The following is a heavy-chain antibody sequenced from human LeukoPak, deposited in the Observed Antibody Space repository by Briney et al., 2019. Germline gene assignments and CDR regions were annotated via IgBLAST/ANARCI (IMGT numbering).Heavy chain of an antibody. J-gene: IGHJ4*02. Sequence: GGSLRLSCATSGFTFTTYSMNWVRQAPGGGLEWVSYISSGSSTIYYVDSVKGRFTISRDNAKNSLYLQMNSLRAEDTAVYYCASLRGATDNWGQGTLVTVSS. D-gene: IGHD1-26*01. V-gene: IGHV3-48*04. CDR2: ISSGSSTI. CDR1: GFTFTTYS. CDR3: ASLRGATDN.